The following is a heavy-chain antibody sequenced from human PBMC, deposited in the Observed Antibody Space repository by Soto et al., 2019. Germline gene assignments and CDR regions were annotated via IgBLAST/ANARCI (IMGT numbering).Heavy chain of an antibody. CDR1: GFTFSRYV. V-gene: IGHV3-23*01. Sequence: EVQLLESGGGLVQPGGSLRLSCAASGFTFSRYVMSWVRQAPGKGLEWVSAITGSGGSTYYVDSVKGRFTISRDNSKNTLYLQLNSLRVEDTAAYYCAKEEDYGDYKTIDYWGQGTLVAVSS. J-gene: IGHJ4*02. CDR3: AKEEDYGDYKTIDY. D-gene: IGHD4-17*01. CDR2: ITGSGGST.